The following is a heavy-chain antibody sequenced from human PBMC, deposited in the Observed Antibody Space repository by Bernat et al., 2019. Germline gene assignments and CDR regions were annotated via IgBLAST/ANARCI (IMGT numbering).Heavy chain of an antibody. D-gene: IGHD3-16*01. CDR2: ISRRGSDT. CDR1: GITFSSYT. V-gene: IGHV3-21*01. Sequence: EVQLVESGVDLVKPGGFLRLSCAASGITFSSYTMNWGRQAPGKCLEWVSSISRRGSDTYYADEVKGRFTISSENAKNSLYLQMNSLRAEDTAVYYCGGDHSFGYRYPGHHWGQGTLVTVSA. CDR3: GGDHSFGYRYPGHH. J-gene: IGHJ5*02.